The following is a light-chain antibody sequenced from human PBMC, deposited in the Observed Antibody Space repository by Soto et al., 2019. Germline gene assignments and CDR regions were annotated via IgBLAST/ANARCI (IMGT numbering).Light chain of an antibody. J-gene: IGKJ4*01. CDR3: QQYKDWPPLT. CDR2: GAS. V-gene: IGKV3D-15*01. CDR1: QNININ. Sequence: EIVMTQSPLTLSVSPGERATLSCRASQNININLAWYQQRPGQAPRVLIYGASSRASSIPDRFSGSGSGTAFTLTINSLEPDDFAFYYWQQYKDWPPLTFGGGTRVEIK.